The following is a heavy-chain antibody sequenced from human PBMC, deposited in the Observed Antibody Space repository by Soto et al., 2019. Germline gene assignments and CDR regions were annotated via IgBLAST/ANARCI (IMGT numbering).Heavy chain of an antibody. CDR1: RFTFTSYA. V-gene: IGHV3-23*01. CDR2: ISASGGAT. CDR3: AKDVEGGSLFRGAFDY. Sequence: EVELLESGGGLVQPGGSLRLSCVASRFTFTSYAMSLVRQAPGKGLEWVAAISASGGATIHADSVKGRLTISRDNSKNTLYLQMNSLRAEDTAVYYCAKDVEGGSLFRGAFDYWGQGTQVTVSS. J-gene: IGHJ4*02. D-gene: IGHD1-26*01.